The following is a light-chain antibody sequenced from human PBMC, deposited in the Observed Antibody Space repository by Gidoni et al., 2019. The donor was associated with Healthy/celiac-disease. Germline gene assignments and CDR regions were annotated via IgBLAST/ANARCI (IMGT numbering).Light chain of an antibody. Sequence: EIVLTQSPATLSFSPGERATLSCRASQSVSSYLAWYQQKPGQAHRLLISDASNRATGIPARFSVSGSGTDFTLTISSLEPDDFAFYYCQQRSNWQGTFGQGAKVEIK. CDR1: QSVSSY. CDR2: DAS. J-gene: IGKJ1*01. V-gene: IGKV3-11*01. CDR3: QQRSNWQGT.